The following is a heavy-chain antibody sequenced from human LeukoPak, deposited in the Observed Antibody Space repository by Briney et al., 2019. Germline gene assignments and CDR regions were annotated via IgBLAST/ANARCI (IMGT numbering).Heavy chain of an antibody. CDR2: IKQDGSEK. CDR3: ATVSIRILWFGELSSMDV. D-gene: IGHD3-10*01. Sequence: PGGSLRLSCAASGFTFSSYWMSWVRQAPGKGLEWVANIKQDGSEKYYVDSVKGRFTISRDNAKNSLYLQMNSLRAEDTAVYYCATVSIRILWFGELSSMDVWGQGATVTVSS. CDR1: GFTFSSYW. V-gene: IGHV3-7*01. J-gene: IGHJ6*02.